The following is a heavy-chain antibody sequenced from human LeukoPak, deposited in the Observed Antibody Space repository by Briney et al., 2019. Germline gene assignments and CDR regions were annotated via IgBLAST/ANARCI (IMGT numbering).Heavy chain of an antibody. CDR1: GGSISSYY. CDR3: ASRPPYDSSGYYFPSAFDI. V-gene: IGHV4-59*04. CDR2: IYYSGST. J-gene: IGHJ3*02. D-gene: IGHD3-22*01. Sequence: SETLPLTCTVSGGSISSYYWSWIRQPPGKGLEWIGYIYYSGSTYYNPSLKSRVTISVDTSKNQFSLKLSSVTAADTAVYYCASRPPYDSSGYYFPSAFDIWGQGTMVTVSS.